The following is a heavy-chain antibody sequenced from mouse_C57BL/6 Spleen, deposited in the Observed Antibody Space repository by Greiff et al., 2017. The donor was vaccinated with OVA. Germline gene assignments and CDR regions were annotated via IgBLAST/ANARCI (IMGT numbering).Heavy chain of an antibody. J-gene: IGHJ2*01. CDR2: IYPGSGST. V-gene: IGHV1-55*01. CDR1: GYTFTSYW. D-gene: IGHD2-4*01. Sequence: QVQLQQLGAELVKPGASVKMSCKASGYTFTSYWITWVKQRPGQGLEWIGDIYPGSGSTNYNEKFKSKATLTVDTSSSTAYMQLSSLTSEDSAVYYCARRGDYDVSDYWGQGTTLTVSS. CDR3: ARRGDYDVSDY.